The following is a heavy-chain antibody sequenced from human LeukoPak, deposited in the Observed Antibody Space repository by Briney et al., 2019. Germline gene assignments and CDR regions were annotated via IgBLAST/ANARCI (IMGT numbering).Heavy chain of an antibody. J-gene: IGHJ3*02. CDR3: ASLNFTMVRGVMFAFDI. CDR2: IIPIFGTA. V-gene: IGHV1-69*01. D-gene: IGHD3-10*01. Sequence: SVKVSCKASGGTFSSYAISWVRQAPGQGLEWMGGIIPIFGTANYAQKFQGRVTITADGSTSTAYMELSSLRSEDTAVYYCASLNFTMVRGVMFAFDIWGQGTMVTVSS. CDR1: GGTFSSYA.